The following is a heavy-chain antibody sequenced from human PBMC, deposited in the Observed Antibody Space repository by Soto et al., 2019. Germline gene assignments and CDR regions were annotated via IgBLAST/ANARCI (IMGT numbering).Heavy chain of an antibody. D-gene: IGHD3-10*01. CDR3: ARDPRWHSMEYYFGIDV. J-gene: IGHJ6*02. CDR2: ISSDGSNK. V-gene: IGHV3-30-3*01. CDR1: GFTFNTYA. Sequence: QMQLVESGGGVVQPGRSLRLSCAASGFTFNTYAMHLVRQAPGKGLEWLSIISSDGSNKYYADSVKGRFTISRDNSKNSLYLQMNSLTAEDTAVYCCARDPRWHSMEYYFGIDVWGQGTTVTVSS.